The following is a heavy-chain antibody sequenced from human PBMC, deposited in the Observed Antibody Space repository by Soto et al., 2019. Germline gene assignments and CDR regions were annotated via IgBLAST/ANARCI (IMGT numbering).Heavy chain of an antibody. CDR3: ARHTPAISISDH. CDR1: GGSISSGAYY. D-gene: IGHD2-15*01. CDR2: IYYSGST. J-gene: IGHJ4*02. Sequence: PSEILALTCTVSGGSISSGAYYWSWIRQHPGKGLEWIGSIYYSGSTYYNPSLKSRVTISVDTSKNQFSLKLSSVTAADTAVYYCARHTPAISISDHWGQGTLVTVSS. V-gene: IGHV4-39*01.